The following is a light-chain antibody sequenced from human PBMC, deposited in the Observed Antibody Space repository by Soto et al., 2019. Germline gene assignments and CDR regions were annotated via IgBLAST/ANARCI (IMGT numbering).Light chain of an antibody. J-gene: IGLJ2*01. CDR1: SNDVGTYNL. V-gene: IGLV2-23*01. Sequence: QSVLTQPASVSGSPGQSITISCTGISNDVGTYNLVSWYQHHPGKAPKLIIYEASKRPSGVPNRFSGSKSGNTASLTISGLHAEDEADYYCCSYGRSVVFCGGTKLTVL. CDR3: CSYGRSVV. CDR2: EAS.